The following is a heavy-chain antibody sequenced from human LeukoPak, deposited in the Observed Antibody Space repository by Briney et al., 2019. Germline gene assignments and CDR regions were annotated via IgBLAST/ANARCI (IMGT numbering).Heavy chain of an antibody. CDR2: IWYDGSNK. V-gene: IGHV3-33*01. Sequence: GGSLRLSCAAPGFTFSSYGMHWVRQAPGKGLEWVAVIWYDGSNKYYADSVKGRFTISRDNSKNTLYLQMNSLRAEDTAVYYCARDRAKDLRDYYGMDVWGQGTTVTVSS. CDR1: GFTFSSYG. CDR3: ARDRAKDLRDYYGMDV. D-gene: IGHD5-12*01. J-gene: IGHJ6*02.